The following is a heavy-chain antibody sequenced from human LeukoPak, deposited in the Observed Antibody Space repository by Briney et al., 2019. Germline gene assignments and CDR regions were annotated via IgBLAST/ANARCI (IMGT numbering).Heavy chain of an antibody. J-gene: IGHJ4*02. D-gene: IGHD6-25*01. CDR2: ISGSGGTT. CDR1: GFTFSSYG. CDR3: AKEALPGIAAAGRVY. V-gene: IGHV3-23*01. Sequence: QTGGSLRLSCVASGFTFSSYGMSWVRQAPGMGLEWVSAISGSGGTTYYAASVRGRFTISRDNSKNTVYLQMNSLRAEDTAVYFCAKEALPGIAAAGRVYWGQGTLVTVSS.